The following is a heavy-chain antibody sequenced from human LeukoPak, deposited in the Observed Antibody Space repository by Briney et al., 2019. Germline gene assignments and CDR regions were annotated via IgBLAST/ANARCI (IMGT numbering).Heavy chain of an antibody. J-gene: IGHJ5*02. CDR1: GYTFTSYY. Sequence: AASVKVSCKASGYTFTSYYMHWVRQAPGQGLEWMGIINPSGGSTSYAQKFQGRVTMTRDMSTSTVYMELSSLRPEDTALYHCAKEVDCPSDCLFLRSWGQGTLVTVSS. CDR3: AKEVDCPSDCLFLRS. CDR2: INPSGGST. V-gene: IGHV1-46*01. D-gene: IGHD2-21*02.